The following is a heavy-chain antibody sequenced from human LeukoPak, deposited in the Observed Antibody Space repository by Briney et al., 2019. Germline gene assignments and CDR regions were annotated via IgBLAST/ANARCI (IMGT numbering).Heavy chain of an antibody. CDR1: GFTFNRNN. Sequence: GGSLRLSCAASGFTFNRNNMNWVRQAPGKGLEWVSYISSTSITMYYADSVKGRFTISRDNAKNSLYLQMNSLRADDTAVYYCAREAILAVAGDFWGQGTLVTVSS. CDR2: ISSTSITM. V-gene: IGHV3-48*01. CDR3: AREAILAVAGDF. D-gene: IGHD6-19*01. J-gene: IGHJ4*02.